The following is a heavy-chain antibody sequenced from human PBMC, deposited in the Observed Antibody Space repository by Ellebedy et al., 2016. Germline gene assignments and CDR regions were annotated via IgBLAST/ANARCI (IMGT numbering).Heavy chain of an antibody. CDR1: GFSLSTSGLC. D-gene: IGHD1-14*01. Sequence: SGPTLVKPTQTLTLTCTFSGFSLSTSGLCVGWVRQPPGKALEWLAFIYWNDDKRYSPSLKTRLTIAKDTSKNQVVLTVTNVDPADTGTYYCAHRTTVTSVDYWGQGTLVTVSS. CDR3: AHRTTVTSVDY. J-gene: IGHJ4*02. V-gene: IGHV2-5*01. CDR2: IYWNDDK.